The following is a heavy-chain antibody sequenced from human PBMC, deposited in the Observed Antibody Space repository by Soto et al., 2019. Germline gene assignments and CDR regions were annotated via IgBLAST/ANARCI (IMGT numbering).Heavy chain of an antibody. V-gene: IGHV3-30-3*01. CDR3: ARDPAPQDKDNLTAYFHFDY. CDR2: ISYDGDHK. J-gene: IGHJ4*02. Sequence: GALRLSWAASGFSFSTYAMHWGLQTPGKGLEWVAVISYDGDHKYYTDSVKGRFTISRDNSKNTLYLLMNSLRSEDTAIYYCARDPAPQDKDNLTAYFHFDYWGQGTLVSVSS. D-gene: IGHD3-9*01. CDR1: GFSFSTYA.